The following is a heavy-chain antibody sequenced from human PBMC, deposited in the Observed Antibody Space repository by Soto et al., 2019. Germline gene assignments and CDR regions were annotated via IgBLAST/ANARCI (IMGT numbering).Heavy chain of an antibody. D-gene: IGHD3-16*01. Sequence: SETLSLTCTVSGGSISSGGYYWSWIRQHPGKGLEWIGYIYYSGSTYYNPSLKSRVTISVDTSKNQFSLKLSSVTAADTAVYYCARESLPEFRGGNYYYYATDVCGQGTTVTV. V-gene: IGHV4-31*03. CDR3: ARESLPEFRGGNYYYYATDV. CDR2: IYYSGST. CDR1: GGSISSGGYY. J-gene: IGHJ6*02.